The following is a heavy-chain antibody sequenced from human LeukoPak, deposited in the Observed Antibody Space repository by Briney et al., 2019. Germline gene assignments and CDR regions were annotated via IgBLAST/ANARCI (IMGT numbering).Heavy chain of an antibody. CDR1: GGSISSGGYY. CDR3: ARVRSGFYGSDIGGDY. J-gene: IGHJ4*02. D-gene: IGHD3-10*01. Sequence: SQTPSLTCTVSGGSISSGGYYWSWIRQHPGKGLEWIGYIYCSGSTYYNPSLKSRVTISVDTSKNQFSLKLSSVTAADTAVYYCARVRSGFYGSDIGGDYWGQGTLVTVSS. CDR2: IYCSGST. V-gene: IGHV4-31*03.